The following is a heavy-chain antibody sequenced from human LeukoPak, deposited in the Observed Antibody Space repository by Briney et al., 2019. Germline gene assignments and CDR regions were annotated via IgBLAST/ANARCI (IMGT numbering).Heavy chain of an antibody. Sequence: GGSLRLSCAVSGLTFSRYAINWVRQPPGKGLEWVSIISNSGGISVYADSVKGRFTISRDNSKNTLYLQMSSLRAEDTAVYYCAGGPMATITPYWGQGTLVTVSS. CDR3: AGGPMATITPY. J-gene: IGHJ4*02. CDR1: GLTFSRYA. V-gene: IGHV3-23*01. D-gene: IGHD5-24*01. CDR2: ISNSGGIS.